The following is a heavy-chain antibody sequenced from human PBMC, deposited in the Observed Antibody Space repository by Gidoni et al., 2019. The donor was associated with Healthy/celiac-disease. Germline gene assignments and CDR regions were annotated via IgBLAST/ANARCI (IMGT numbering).Heavy chain of an antibody. CDR1: GFTFSSYG. Sequence: QVQLVESGGGVVQPGRSLRLSCAASGFTFSSYGMHWVRQAPGKGLEWVAVIWYDGSNKYYADSVKGRFTISRENSKNTLYLQMNSLRAEDTAVYYCARGLYSSYGYDMDYWGQGTLVTVSS. D-gene: IGHD5-18*01. J-gene: IGHJ4*02. CDR2: IWYDGSNK. CDR3: ARGLYSSYGYDMDY. V-gene: IGHV3-33*01.